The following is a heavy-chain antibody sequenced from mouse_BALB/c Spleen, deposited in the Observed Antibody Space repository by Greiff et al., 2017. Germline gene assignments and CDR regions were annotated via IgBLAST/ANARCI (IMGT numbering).Heavy chain of an antibody. CDR1: GFSLTSYG. D-gene: IGHD2-1*01. Sequence: VQGVESGPGLVAPSQSLPITCTVSGFSLTSYGVHWVRQPPGKGLEWLGVIWAGGSTNYNSALMSRLSISKDNSKSQVFLKMNSLQTDDTAMYYCAREGNYVWFAYWGQGTLVTVSA. V-gene: IGHV2-9*02. CDR2: IWAGGST. J-gene: IGHJ3*01. CDR3: AREGNYVWFAY.